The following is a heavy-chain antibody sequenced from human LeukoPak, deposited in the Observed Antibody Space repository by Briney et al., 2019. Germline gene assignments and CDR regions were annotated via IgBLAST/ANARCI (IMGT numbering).Heavy chain of an antibody. CDR1: GGSISSSSYY. D-gene: IGHD6-19*01. Sequence: SETLSLTCTVSGGSISSSSYYWGWVRQPPGKGLEGIGSIYYSGSTYYNPSLKSRVTISVDTSKNQFSMKLSSVTAADTAVYYCARKLLEEQWLAFYYYMDVWGKGTTVTVSS. J-gene: IGHJ6*03. V-gene: IGHV4-39*01. CDR3: ARKLLEEQWLAFYYYMDV. CDR2: IYYSGST.